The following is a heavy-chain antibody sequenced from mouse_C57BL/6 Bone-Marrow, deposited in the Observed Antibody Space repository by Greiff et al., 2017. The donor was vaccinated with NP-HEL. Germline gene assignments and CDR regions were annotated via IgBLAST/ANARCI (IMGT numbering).Heavy chain of an antibody. CDR1: GYTFTSYW. CDR3: ARSGRDLYYCGSSYDYFDY. CDR2: IDPSDSET. Sequence: QVQLQQPGAELVRPGSSVKLSCKASGYTFTSYWMHWVKQRPIQGLEWIGNIDPSDSETHYNQKFKDKATLTVDKSSSTAYMQLSSLTSADSAVYYCARSGRDLYYCGSSYDYFDYWGQGTTLTVSS. D-gene: IGHD1-1*01. V-gene: IGHV1-52*01. J-gene: IGHJ2*01.